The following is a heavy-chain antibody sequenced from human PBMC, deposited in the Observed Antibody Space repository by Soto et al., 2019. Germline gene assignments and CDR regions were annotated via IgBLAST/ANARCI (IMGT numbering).Heavy chain of an antibody. J-gene: IGHJ4*02. V-gene: IGHV3-23*01. CDR1: GFTFSNFA. CDR2: TSGGGEST. Sequence: ALRLSCAASGFTFSNFAMTWVRQPSGKGLEWVSATSGGGESTYYADSVKGRFTISRDNSKNTLYLQMSNLRAEDTAVSYCAKYYYDSSGSKAFDYWGQGTLVTVSS. D-gene: IGHD3-22*01. CDR3: AKYYYDSSGSKAFDY.